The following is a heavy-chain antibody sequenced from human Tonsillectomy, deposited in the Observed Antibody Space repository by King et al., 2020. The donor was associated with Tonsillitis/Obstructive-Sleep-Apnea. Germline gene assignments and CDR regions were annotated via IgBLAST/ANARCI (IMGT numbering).Heavy chain of an antibody. J-gene: IGHJ4*02. Sequence: VQLQQWGAGLLKPSETLSLTCAVYGGSFSKYYWNWIRQPPGKGLEWIGEINHGGSTNYNPSLKSRVAISVESPKNQFSLRLTSVTAADTAVYFCAGGIPITIVRGVINADFWGQGTLVTVSS. V-gene: IGHV4-34*01. CDR2: INHGGST. CDR3: AGGIPITIVRGVINADF. CDR1: GGSFSKYY. D-gene: IGHD3-10*01.